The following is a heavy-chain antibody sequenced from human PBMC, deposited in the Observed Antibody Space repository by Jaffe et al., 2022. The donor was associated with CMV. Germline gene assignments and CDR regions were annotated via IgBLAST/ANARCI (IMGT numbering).Heavy chain of an antibody. CDR3: ARHNGYSYFSGAFDI. V-gene: IGHV1-2*02. D-gene: IGHD5-18*01. J-gene: IGHJ3*02. CDR1: GYTFTGYY. CDR2: INPNSGGT. Sequence: QVQLVQSGAEVKKPGASVKVSCKASGYTFTGYYMHWVRQAPGQGLEWMGWINPNSGGTNYAQKFQGRVTMTRDTSISTAYMELSRLRSDDTAVYYCARHNGYSYFSGAFDIWGQGTMVTVSS.